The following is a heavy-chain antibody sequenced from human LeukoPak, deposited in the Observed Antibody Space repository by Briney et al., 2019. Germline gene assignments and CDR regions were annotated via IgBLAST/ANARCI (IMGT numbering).Heavy chain of an antibody. J-gene: IGHJ4*02. CDR3: ASGLEHLQHWFY. V-gene: IGHV3-66*01. Sequence: GGSLRLSCLASGFTVSTSYMSWVHQAPGRGLEWVSVIYSGVNTYYADSVKGRFIISRDNSKNTLFLQMEALRGEDTAVYYCASGLEHLQHWFYWGQGTRVSVYS. D-gene: IGHD1/OR15-1a*01. CDR2: IYSGVNT. CDR1: GFTVSTSY.